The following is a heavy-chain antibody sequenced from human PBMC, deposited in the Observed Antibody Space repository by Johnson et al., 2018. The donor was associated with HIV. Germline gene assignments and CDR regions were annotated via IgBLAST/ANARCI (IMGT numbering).Heavy chain of an antibody. CDR3: AKSGFSGSYQGAYDI. J-gene: IGHJ3*02. V-gene: IGHV3-30*18. CDR1: GFTFSSYG. CDR2: ISYDGSNK. D-gene: IGHD1-26*01. Sequence: QVQLVESGGGVVQPGRSLRLSCAVSGFTFSSYGMHWVRRAPGKGLAWVAVISYDGSNKYYADSVKGRFTISRDNSKNTLYLQMNSLRAEDTAVYYCAKSGFSGSYQGAYDIWGQGTMVTVSS.